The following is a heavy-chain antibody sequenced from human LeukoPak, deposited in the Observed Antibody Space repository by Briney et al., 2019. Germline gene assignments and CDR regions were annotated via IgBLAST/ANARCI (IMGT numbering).Heavy chain of an antibody. D-gene: IGHD1/OR15-1a*01. V-gene: IGHV4-34*01. Sequence: PSETLSLTCAVYGGSFSGYYWSWIRQPPGKGLEWIGEINHSGSTNYNPSLKSRVTISVDTSKNQFSLKLSSVTAADTAVYYCARGPQGRRGKQFDYWGQGTLVTASS. CDR2: INHSGST. CDR3: ARGPQGRRGKQFDY. J-gene: IGHJ4*02. CDR1: GGSFSGYY.